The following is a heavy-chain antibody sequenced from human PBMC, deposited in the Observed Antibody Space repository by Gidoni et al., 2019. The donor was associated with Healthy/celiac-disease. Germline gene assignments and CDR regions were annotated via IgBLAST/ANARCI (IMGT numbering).Heavy chain of an antibody. D-gene: IGHD6-13*01. V-gene: IGHV3-48*02. J-gene: IGHJ6*03. CDR2: ISSSSSTI. Sequence: EVQLVESGGGLVQPGGSLRLSCAASGFPFSSYSMNWVRQAPGKGLEWVSYISSSSSTIYYADSVKGRFTISRDNAKNSLYLQMNSLRDEDTAVYYCARATLQQPSYYYYMDVWGKGTTVTVSS. CDR3: ARATLQQPSYYYYMDV. CDR1: GFPFSSYS.